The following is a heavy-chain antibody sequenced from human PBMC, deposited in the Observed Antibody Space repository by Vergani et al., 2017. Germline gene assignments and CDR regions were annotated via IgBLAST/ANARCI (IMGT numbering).Heavy chain of an antibody. CDR1: GFTFSSYW. CDR3: ARDGLLLRDQNDY. D-gene: IGHD2-15*01. Sequence: EVQLVESGGGLVQPGGSLRLSCAASGFTFSSYWMSWVRQAPGKGLEWVANIKQDGSEKYYVDSVKGRFTISRNNAKNSLYLQMNSLRAEDTAVFYCARDGLLLRDQNDYWGQGTLVTVSS. V-gene: IGHV3-7*01. J-gene: IGHJ4*02. CDR2: IKQDGSEK.